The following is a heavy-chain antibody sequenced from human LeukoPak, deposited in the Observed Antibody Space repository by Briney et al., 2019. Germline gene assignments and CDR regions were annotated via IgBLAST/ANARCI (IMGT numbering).Heavy chain of an antibody. D-gene: IGHD2-21*01. Sequence: ASVKVSCKASGYTFTGYYMHWVRQAPGQGLEWMGWINPNSGGTNYAQKFQGWVTVTRDTSISTAYMELSRLRSDDTAVYYCARGSSILWQRSWFDPWGQGTLVTVSS. V-gene: IGHV1-2*04. CDR1: GYTFTGYY. CDR2: INPNSGGT. J-gene: IGHJ5*02. CDR3: ARGSSILWQRSWFDP.